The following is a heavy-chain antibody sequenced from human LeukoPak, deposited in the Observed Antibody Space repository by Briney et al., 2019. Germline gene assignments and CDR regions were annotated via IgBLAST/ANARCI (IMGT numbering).Heavy chain of an antibody. CDR2: IRYDGSNK. Sequence: GGSLRLSCAASGFTFSSYGMHWPRQAPGNGLEWVAFIRYDGSNKYYADSVKGRFTIARDNSKSTLYLQMNSLRAEDTAVYYCAHNPVAGTWGQGTLVTVSS. CDR1: GFTFSSYG. D-gene: IGHD6-19*01. CDR3: AHNPVAGT. J-gene: IGHJ5*02. V-gene: IGHV3-30*02.